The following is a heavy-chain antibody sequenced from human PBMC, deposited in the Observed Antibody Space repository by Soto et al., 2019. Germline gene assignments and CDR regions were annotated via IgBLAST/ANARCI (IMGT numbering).Heavy chain of an antibody. CDR3: ATGSITIFGVVIQSFDY. J-gene: IGHJ4*02. CDR1: GYTFTSYA. CDR2: INAGNGNT. V-gene: IGHV1-3*01. Sequence: QVQLVQSGAEVKKPGASVKVSCKASGYTFTSYAMHWVRQAPGQRLEWMGWINAGNGNTKYSQKFQGRVTITRDTSASTAYMELSSLRSEDTAVYYCATGSITIFGVVIQSFDYWGQGTLVTVSS. D-gene: IGHD3-3*01.